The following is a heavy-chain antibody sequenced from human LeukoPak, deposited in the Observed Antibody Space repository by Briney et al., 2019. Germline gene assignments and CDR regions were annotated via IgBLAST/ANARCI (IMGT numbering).Heavy chain of an antibody. D-gene: IGHD2-15*01. CDR1: GFIFSRYW. Sequence: GGSLRLSCAASGFIFSRYWMAWVRQAPGKGLEWVANLNEDGSEKYYMDSVKGRFTISRDNAKNSLYLQMNSLRAEDTAVYYCTGRILDIWGQGTMVTVSS. CDR2: LNEDGSEK. CDR3: TGRILDI. J-gene: IGHJ3*02. V-gene: IGHV3-7*01.